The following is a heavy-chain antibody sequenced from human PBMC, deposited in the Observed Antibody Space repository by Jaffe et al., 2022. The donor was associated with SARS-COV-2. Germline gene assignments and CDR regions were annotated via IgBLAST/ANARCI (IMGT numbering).Heavy chain of an antibody. CDR2: IYWNDDK. CDR3: AHRPYDPEEDAFDI. D-gene: IGHD3-22*01. Sequence: QITLKESGPTLVKPTQTLTLTCTFSGFSLSTSGVGVGWIRQPPGKALEWLALIYWNDDKRYSPSLKSRLTITKDTSKNQVVLTMTNMDPVDTATYYCAHRPYDPEEDAFDIWGQGTMVTVSS. V-gene: IGHV2-5*01. J-gene: IGHJ3*02. CDR1: GFSLSTSGVG.